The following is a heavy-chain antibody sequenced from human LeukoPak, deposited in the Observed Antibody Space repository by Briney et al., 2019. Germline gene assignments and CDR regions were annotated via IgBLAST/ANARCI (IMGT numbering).Heavy chain of an antibody. D-gene: IGHD4-17*01. Sequence: GGSLRLSCAASGFTFSSYEMNWVRQAPGMGLEWVSYISSSGSTIYYADSVKGRFTISRDNAKNSLYLQMNGLRAEDTAVYYCASASTVTREFQHWGQGTLVTVSS. J-gene: IGHJ1*01. CDR3: ASASTVTREFQH. CDR1: GFTFSSYE. V-gene: IGHV3-48*03. CDR2: ISSSGSTI.